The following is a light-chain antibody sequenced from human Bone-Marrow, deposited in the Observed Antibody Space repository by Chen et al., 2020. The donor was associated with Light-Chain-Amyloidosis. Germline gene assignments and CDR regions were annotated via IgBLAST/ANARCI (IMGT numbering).Light chain of an antibody. CDR3: QVWDRSSDRPV. Sequence: SYVLTQPSAGSVAPGQTATSACGGNNIGSTSVHWYQQTPGQAPLLVVYDDSDQPAGIPERLSGSNSGNTATLTISRVEAGDEADYYCQVWDRSSDRPVFGGGTKLTVL. V-gene: IGLV3-21*02. CDR2: DDS. J-gene: IGLJ3*02. CDR1: NIGSTS.